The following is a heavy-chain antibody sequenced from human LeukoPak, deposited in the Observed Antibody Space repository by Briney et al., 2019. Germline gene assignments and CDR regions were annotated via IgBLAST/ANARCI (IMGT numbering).Heavy chain of an antibody. CDR2: ISEDGGTT. D-gene: IGHD5-12*01. CDR3: GPRRLRDHGIFAGRGSPYYYYYLDV. J-gene: IGHJ6*03. Sequence: GGSLRLPCTASRFTFIDFVMQWARQVPGKSLEWVALISEDGGTTDYASSVEGRFTISRDNTQKSLFLEMNNLGTEDTALYHCGPRRLRDHGIFAGRGSPYYYYYLDVWGKGTTVIVSS. CDR1: RFTFIDFV. V-gene: IGHV3-43*02.